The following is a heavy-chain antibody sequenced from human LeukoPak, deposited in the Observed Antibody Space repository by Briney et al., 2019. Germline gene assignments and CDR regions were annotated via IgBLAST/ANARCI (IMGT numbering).Heavy chain of an antibody. D-gene: IGHD6-19*01. CDR1: GGSISGYY. Sequence: PSETLSLTCTVAGGSISGYYWSWIRQPPGKGLEWIGYIYYSGSTNYNPSLKSRVTISVDTSKNQFSLKLSSVTAADTAVYYCARWSSGGDYWGQGTLVTVSS. J-gene: IGHJ4*02. V-gene: IGHV4-59*01. CDR2: IYYSGST. CDR3: ARWSSGGDY.